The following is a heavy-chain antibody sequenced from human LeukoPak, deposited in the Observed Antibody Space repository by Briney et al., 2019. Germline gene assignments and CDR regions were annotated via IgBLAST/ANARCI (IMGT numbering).Heavy chain of an antibody. CDR3: ANTGDDSSGAFDI. J-gene: IGHJ3*02. CDR2: ITPFNGNT. D-gene: IGHD3-22*01. CDR1: GYTFTYRY. Sequence: GSSVKVSCKASGYTFTYRYLHWVRQAPGQALEWMGWITPFNGNTNYAQKFQDRVTITRDRSMSTAYMELSSLRSVDTAMYYCANTGDDSSGAFDIWGQGTMVTVSS. V-gene: IGHV1-45*02.